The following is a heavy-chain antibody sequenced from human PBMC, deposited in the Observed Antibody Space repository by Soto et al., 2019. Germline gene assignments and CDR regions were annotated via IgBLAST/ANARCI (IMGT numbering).Heavy chain of an antibody. D-gene: IGHD2-2*01. Sequence: ITLKESGPTLVKPTQTLTLTCSFSGFSLSADGVGVGWIRQPPGKALEWLALIYWDDDTRYRPSLKSRLTITKDSSKKQVVLTMTNMDPVDTATYYCAHAYGGTSWPNDAFDVWGQGTVVTVSS. J-gene: IGHJ3*01. CDR3: AHAYGGTSWPNDAFDV. CDR1: GFSLSADGVG. V-gene: IGHV2-5*02. CDR2: IYWDDDT.